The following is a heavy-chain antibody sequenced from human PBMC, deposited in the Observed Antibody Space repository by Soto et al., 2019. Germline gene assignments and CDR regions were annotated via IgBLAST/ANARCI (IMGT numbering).Heavy chain of an antibody. CDR1: GFIVSSNY. J-gene: IGHJ4*02. D-gene: IGHD1-26*01. Sequence: GGSLRLSCAASGFIVSSNYMSWVRRAPGKGLEWVSVIYSGGSTYYTDSVKGRFTISRDNSKNTLYLQMNSLRAEDTAVYYCARGSIVGATYFYWGQGTLVTVSS. CDR3: ARGSIVGATYFY. V-gene: IGHV3-53*01. CDR2: IYSGGST.